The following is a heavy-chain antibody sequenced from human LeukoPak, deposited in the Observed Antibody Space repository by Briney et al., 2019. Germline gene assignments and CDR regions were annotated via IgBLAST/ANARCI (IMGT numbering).Heavy chain of an antibody. CDR1: GGSISSSSYY. CDR3: ARVWIIITIDAFDI. D-gene: IGHD3-16*01. V-gene: IGHV4-39*07. Sequence: SETLSLTCTVSGGSISSSSYYWGWIRQPPGKGLEWIGSVYYSGSTYYNPSLKSRVTISVDTSKNQFSLKLSSVTAADTAVYYCARVWIIITIDAFDIWGQGTMVTVSS. J-gene: IGHJ3*02. CDR2: VYYSGST.